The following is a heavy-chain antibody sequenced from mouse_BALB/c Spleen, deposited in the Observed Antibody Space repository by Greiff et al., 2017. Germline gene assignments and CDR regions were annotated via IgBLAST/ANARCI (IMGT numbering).Heavy chain of an antibody. CDR3: AREVRDAMDY. J-gene: IGHJ4*01. D-gene: IGHD2-14*01. V-gene: IGHV1S29*02. CDR2: IYPYNGGT. Sequence: VQLKESGPELVKPGASVKISCKASGYTFTDYNMHWVKQSHGKSLEWIGYIYPYNGGTGYNQKFKSKATLTVDNSSSTAYMELRSLTSEDSAVYYCAREVRDAMDYWGQGTSVTVSS. CDR1: GYTFTDYN.